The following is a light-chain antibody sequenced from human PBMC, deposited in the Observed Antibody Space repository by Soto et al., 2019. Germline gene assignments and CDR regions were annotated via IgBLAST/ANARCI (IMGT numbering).Light chain of an antibody. V-gene: IGKV1-9*01. CDR2: AAS. CDR1: QSISSN. J-gene: IGKJ4*01. CDR3: QQLNGYFFT. Sequence: IQLTQSPSSLSASVGDRVTITCRASQSISSNLAWYQQKPGKAPNLLIYAASTLQSGVPSRFSGSGSGTDFTLTISSLQPEDFATYFCQQLNGYFFTFGGGTKVEIK.